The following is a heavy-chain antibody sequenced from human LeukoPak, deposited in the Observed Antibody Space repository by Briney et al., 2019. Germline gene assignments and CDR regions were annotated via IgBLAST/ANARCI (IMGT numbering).Heavy chain of an antibody. Sequence: SETLSLTCTVSGGPISSGSYYWSWIRQPAGKGLEWIGRIYTSGSTNYNPSLKSRVTISVDTSKNQFSLKLSSVTAADTAVYYCARDRSIAVAGNYYYYMDVWGKGTTVTVSS. CDR2: IYTSGST. J-gene: IGHJ6*03. CDR3: ARDRSIAVAGNYYYYMDV. D-gene: IGHD6-19*01. CDR1: GGPISSGSYY. V-gene: IGHV4-61*02.